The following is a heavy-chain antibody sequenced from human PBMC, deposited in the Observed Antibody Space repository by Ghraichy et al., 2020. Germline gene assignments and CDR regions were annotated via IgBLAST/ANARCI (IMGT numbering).Heavy chain of an antibody. CDR1: GGSISSSSYY. Sequence: SETLSLTCTVSGGSISSSSYYWGWIRQPPGKGLEWIGSIYYSGSTYYNPSLKSRVTISVDTSKNQFSLKLSSVTAADTAVYYCARGVRPSPMLGTSFYYYYYGMDVWGQGTTVTVSS. V-gene: IGHV4-39*07. J-gene: IGHJ6*02. CDR2: IYYSGST. CDR3: ARGVRPSPMLGTSFYYYYYGMDV. D-gene: IGHD2-2*01.